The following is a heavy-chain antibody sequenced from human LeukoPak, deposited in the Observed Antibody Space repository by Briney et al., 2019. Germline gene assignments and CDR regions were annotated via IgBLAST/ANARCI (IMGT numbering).Heavy chain of an antibody. V-gene: IGHV4-59*01. CDR2: IYYSGST. Sequence: PSETLSLTCTVSGGSLNSYYWNWIRQPPGKGLEWIGFIYYSGSTNYNPSLRSRVTISVDTSKNQLSLKLTSVIAADTAVFYCARDRCSGGSCYSDYWGQGSLVTVSS. D-gene: IGHD2-15*01. CDR3: ARDRCSGGSCYSDY. J-gene: IGHJ4*02. CDR1: GGSLNSYY.